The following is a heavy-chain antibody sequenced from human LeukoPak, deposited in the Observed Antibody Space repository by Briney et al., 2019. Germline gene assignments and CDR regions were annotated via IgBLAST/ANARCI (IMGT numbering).Heavy chain of an antibody. CDR1: GYSFTSYW. D-gene: IGHD5-12*01. Sequence: GESLKISCKGSGYSFTSYWIGWVRQMPGKGLEWMGIIYPGDSDTRYSPSFQGQVTISADKSISTAYLQWSSLKASDTAMYYCARRGGYSGYDFSSFDYWGQGTLVTVSS. CDR2: IYPGDSDT. CDR3: ARRGGYSGYDFSSFDY. V-gene: IGHV5-51*01. J-gene: IGHJ4*02.